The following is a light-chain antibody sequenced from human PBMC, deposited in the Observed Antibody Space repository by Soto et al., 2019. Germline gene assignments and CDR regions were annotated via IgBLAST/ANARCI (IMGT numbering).Light chain of an antibody. CDR3: SSYASSDTPV. CDR2: QVN. J-gene: IGLJ2*01. CDR1: SSDVGRYSR. V-gene: IGLV2-18*02. Sequence: QSALTQPPSVSGSPGQSVTISCTGTSSDVGRYSRVSWYQQPPGTAPKLMIYQVNNRPSGVPDRFSGSKSGNTASLTISGLQAEDEADYYCSSYASSDTPVFGGGTQLTVL.